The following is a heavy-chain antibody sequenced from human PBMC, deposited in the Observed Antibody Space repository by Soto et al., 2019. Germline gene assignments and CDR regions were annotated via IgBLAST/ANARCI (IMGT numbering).Heavy chain of an antibody. CDR1: GYTFTSYG. J-gene: IGHJ4*02. D-gene: IGHD2-2*01. CDR3: ARELSSSWFDT. CDR2: INANSGTT. V-gene: IGHV1-2*04. Sequence: ASVKVSCKASGYTFTSYGISWVRQAPGQGLEWMGWINANSGTTNYAQKFQGWVTLTRDTSISTTYMEVNGLKFDDTAVYYCARELSSSWFDTWGQGTLVTVSS.